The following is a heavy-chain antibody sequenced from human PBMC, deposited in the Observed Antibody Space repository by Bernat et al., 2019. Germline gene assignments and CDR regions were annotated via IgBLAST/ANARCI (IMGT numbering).Heavy chain of an antibody. CDR2: ISAYNGNT. CDR3: ARDLRIVVVPENMGYNWFDP. D-gene: IGHD2-2*01. V-gene: IGHV1-18*01. CDR1: GYTFTSYG. J-gene: IGHJ5*02. Sequence: QVQLVQSGGEVKKPGASVKVSCKASGYTFTSYGISWVRQAPGQGLEWMGWISAYNGNTNYAQKLQGRVTMTTDTSTSTAYMELRSLRSDDTALYYCARDLRIVVVPENMGYNWFDPWGQGTLVTVSS.